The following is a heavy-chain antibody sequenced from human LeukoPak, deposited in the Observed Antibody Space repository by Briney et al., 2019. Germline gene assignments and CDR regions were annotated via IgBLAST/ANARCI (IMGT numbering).Heavy chain of an antibody. D-gene: IGHD2-8*01. CDR1: GFTFSSYS. CDR3: AREWMIYAELDY. J-gene: IGHJ4*02. V-gene: IGHV3-21*01. CDR2: ISSSSSYI. Sequence: PGGSLRLSCAASGFTFSSYSMNWVRQAPGKGLEWVSSISSSSSYIYYADSVKGRFTISRDNAKNSLYLQMNSLRAEDTAVYYCAREWMIYAELDYWGQGTLVTVSS.